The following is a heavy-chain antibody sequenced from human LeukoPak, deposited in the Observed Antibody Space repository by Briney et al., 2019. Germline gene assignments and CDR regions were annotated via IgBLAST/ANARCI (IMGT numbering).Heavy chain of an antibody. J-gene: IGHJ4*02. CDR3: ASHTGGGARHFDY. V-gene: IGHV1-2*02. D-gene: IGHD3-16*01. Sequence: GSVNVSCKASGYTFSGYYMHWVRQDPGQGLEWMGWINPNSGGTNYAQKFQGRVTMTRDTSISTAYMELSRLRSDDTAVYYCASHTGGGARHFDYWGQGTLVIVSS. CDR2: INPNSGGT. CDR1: GYTFSGYY.